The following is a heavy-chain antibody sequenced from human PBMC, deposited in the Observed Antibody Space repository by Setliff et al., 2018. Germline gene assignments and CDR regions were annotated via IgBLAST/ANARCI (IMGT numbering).Heavy chain of an antibody. CDR2: IYYSGSA. CDR1: GDSISPYY. V-gene: IGHV4-59*08. Sequence: SETLSLTCTVSGDSISPYYWSWIRQPPGEGLEWVGYIYYSGSANYNPSLKSRVTISVDTSKNQFSLKLSSVTAADTAVYYCASSRDFWSGYLVYWGQGTLVTVSS. D-gene: IGHD3-3*01. J-gene: IGHJ4*02. CDR3: ASSRDFWSGYLVY.